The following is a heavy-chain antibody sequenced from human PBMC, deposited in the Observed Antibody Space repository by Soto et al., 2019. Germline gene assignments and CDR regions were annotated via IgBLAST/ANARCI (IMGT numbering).Heavy chain of an antibody. CDR3: AKGDGMNTVTEIDF. CDR1: GFTFSNYG. D-gene: IGHD4-17*01. CDR2: ISYDGSNK. V-gene: IGHV3-30*18. Sequence: QVQLVESGGGVVQPGRSLRLSCAASGFTFSNYGMHWVRQAPGKGLEWVAVISYDGSNKSYGDSVRGRFTISRDNCKNTLSLQMNSLRAEETAVYYCAKGDGMNTVTEIDFWGQGTLVTVSS. J-gene: IGHJ4*02.